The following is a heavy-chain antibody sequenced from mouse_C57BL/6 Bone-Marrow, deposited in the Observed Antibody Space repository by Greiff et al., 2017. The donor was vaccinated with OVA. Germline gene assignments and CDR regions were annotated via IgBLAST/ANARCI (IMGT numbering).Heavy chain of an antibody. CDR1: GYAFSSYW. CDR3: ASATAQARLFAY. V-gene: IGHV1-80*01. CDR2: IYPGDGDT. D-gene: IGHD3-2*02. Sequence: QVHVKQSGAELVKPGASVTISCKASGYAFSSYWMNWVKQRPGKGLEWIGQIYPGDGDTNYNGKFKGKATLTADKSSSTAYMQLSSLTSEDSAVYFCASATAQARLFAYWGQGTLVTVSA. J-gene: IGHJ3*01.